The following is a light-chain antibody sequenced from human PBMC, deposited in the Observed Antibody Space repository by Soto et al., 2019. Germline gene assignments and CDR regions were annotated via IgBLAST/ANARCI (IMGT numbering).Light chain of an antibody. CDR2: DAS. Sequence: EIVLTQSPATLSVSPGERATLSCRASQSVSSNLAWYQQKPGQAPRLPIYDASNRATGIPARFSGSGSGTDFTLTISSLEPEDFAVYYCQQRSNGPITFGQGTRLEIK. J-gene: IGKJ5*01. V-gene: IGKV3-11*01. CDR3: QQRSNGPIT. CDR1: QSVSSN.